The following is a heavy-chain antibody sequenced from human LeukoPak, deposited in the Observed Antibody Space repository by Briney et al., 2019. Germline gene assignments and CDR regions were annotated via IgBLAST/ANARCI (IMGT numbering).Heavy chain of an antibody. V-gene: IGHV3-23*01. D-gene: IGHD6-6*01. J-gene: IGHJ6*03. CDR3: AKIEYSSRAAYYYYMDV. Sequence: GGSLTLFCAASGFTFSSYAMSCVRQAPGKGLEWVSAISGSGGSTYYADSVKGRFTISRDNSKNTLYLQMNSLRAEDTAVYYCAKIEYSSRAAYYYYMDVWGKGTTVTVSS. CDR2: ISGSGGST. CDR1: GFTFSSYA.